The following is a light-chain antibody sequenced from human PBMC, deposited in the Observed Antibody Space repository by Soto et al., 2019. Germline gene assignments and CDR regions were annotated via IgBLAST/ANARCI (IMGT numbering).Light chain of an antibody. CDR3: QQRSNWPPLT. CDR1: QSVRTTY. Sequence: VLTQSPGTLSLSPGERASLSCRASQSVRTTYLTWYQHKHGQAPRLLIYDASNRATGIPARFSGSGSGTDFTLTISSLEPEDFAVYYCQQRSNWPPLTFGGGTKVEIK. J-gene: IGKJ4*01. V-gene: IGKV3-11*01. CDR2: DAS.